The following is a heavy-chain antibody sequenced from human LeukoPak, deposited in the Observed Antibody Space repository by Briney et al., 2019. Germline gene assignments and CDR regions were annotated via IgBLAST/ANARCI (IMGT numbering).Heavy chain of an antibody. CDR3: ARGPVPQLDFDY. D-gene: IGHD1-1*01. J-gene: IGHJ4*02. CDR2: IIPIFGTA. Sequence: SVKVSCKASGGTFSSYAISWVRQAPGQGLEWMGGIIPIFGTANYAQKFQGRVTITADESTSTAYMELSSLRSEDTAVYYCARGPVPQLDFDYWGQGTLVTVSS. CDR1: GGTFSSYA. V-gene: IGHV1-69*13.